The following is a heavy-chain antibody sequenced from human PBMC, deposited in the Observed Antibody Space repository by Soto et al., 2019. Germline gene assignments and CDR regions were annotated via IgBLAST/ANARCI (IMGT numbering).Heavy chain of an antibody. V-gene: IGHV4-59*01. CDR1: GASFSHFY. D-gene: IGHD6-13*01. J-gene: IGHJ5*02. CDR2: IYYSGST. CDR3: AREGSTGSSWYGGDWFDP. Sequence: SETLSLTCTVSGASFSHFYWSWIRQPPGKGLEWIGYIYYSGSTNYNPSLKSRVTISVDTSKNQFSLKLSSVTAADTAVYYCAREGSTGSSWYGGDWFDPWGQGTLVTVSS.